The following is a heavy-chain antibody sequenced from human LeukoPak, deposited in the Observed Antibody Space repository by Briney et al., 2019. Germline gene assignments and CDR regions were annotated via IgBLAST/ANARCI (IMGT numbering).Heavy chain of an antibody. CDR3: ARDPIGGLYYYYMDV. CDR1: GFTFSSYW. Sequence: SGGSLRLSCAASGFTFSSYWMSWVRQAPGKGLEWVANIKQDGSEKYYVDSVKGRFTISRDNAKNSLYLQMNSLRAEDTAVYYCARDPIGGLYYYYMDVWGKGTTVTVSS. J-gene: IGHJ6*03. D-gene: IGHD4-23*01. V-gene: IGHV3-7*01. CDR2: IKQDGSEK.